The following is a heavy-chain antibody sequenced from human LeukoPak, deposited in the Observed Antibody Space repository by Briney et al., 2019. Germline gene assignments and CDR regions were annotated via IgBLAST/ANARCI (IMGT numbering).Heavy chain of an antibody. J-gene: IGHJ3*02. V-gene: IGHV4-59*08. CDR3: ARLLRWSEDGFDI. Sequence: SETLSLTCTVSGGPLSHYFWSWLRQSPGKGLECIGYIHDTGRTKYNPSLQSRVTISIDTSNQFSLTLRSVTAADTAVYYCARLLRWSEDGFDIWGQGTMVAISS. D-gene: IGHD2-15*01. CDR1: GGPLSHYF. CDR2: IHDTGRT.